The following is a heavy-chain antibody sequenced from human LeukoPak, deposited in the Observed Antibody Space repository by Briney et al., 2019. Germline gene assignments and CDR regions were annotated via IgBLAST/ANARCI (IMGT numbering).Heavy chain of an antibody. CDR3: ARHQGSGRVYYYYMDV. V-gene: IGHV4-39*01. J-gene: IGHJ6*03. D-gene: IGHD2-15*01. CDR1: GGSISSSSYY. CDR2: IYYSGST. Sequence: MASETLSLTCTVSGGSISSSSYYWGWIRQPPGKGLEWIGSIYYSGSTYYNPSLKSRVTISVDTSKNQFSLKLSSVTAADTAVYYCARHQGSGRVYYYYMDVWGKGTTVTISS.